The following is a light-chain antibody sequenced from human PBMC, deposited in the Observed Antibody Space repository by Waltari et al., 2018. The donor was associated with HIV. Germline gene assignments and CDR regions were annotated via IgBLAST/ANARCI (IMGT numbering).Light chain of an antibody. V-gene: IGLV1-44*01. CDR2: KND. CDR1: SSNTGSNI. CDR3: AAWDDSLNGPNWV. Sequence: QSVLPQPPSASGTPGQWVTISRPGRSSNTGSNILTWYQQFPGTAPKVLIYKNDQRPSGVPDRFSGSKSGTSASLAISGLQSEDEADYYCAAWDDSLNGPNWVFGGGTKLTVL. J-gene: IGLJ3*02.